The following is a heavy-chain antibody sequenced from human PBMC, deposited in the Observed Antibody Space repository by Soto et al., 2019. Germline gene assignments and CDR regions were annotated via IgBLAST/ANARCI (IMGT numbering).Heavy chain of an antibody. CDR2: INHSGST. V-gene: IGHV4-34*01. J-gene: IGHJ6*02. CDR1: GGSFSGYY. D-gene: IGHD2-15*01. CDR3: ARAPLLLGYYYYYGMDV. Sequence: QVQLQQWGAGLLKPSETLSLTCAVYGGSFSGYYWSWNRQPPGKGLEWIGEINHSGSTNYNPSLKSRVTISVDTSKNQFSLKLSSVTAADTAVYYCARAPLLLGYYYYYGMDVWGQGTTVTVSS.